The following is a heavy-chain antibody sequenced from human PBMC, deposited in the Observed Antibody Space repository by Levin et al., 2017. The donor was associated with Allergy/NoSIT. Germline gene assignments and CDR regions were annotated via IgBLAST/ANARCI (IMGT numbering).Heavy chain of an antibody. J-gene: IGHJ4*02. Sequence: SETLSLTCTVSGGSISSSRYYWGWIRQPPGKGLEWIGSIYYSGSTYYNPSLKSRVTISVDTSKNHFSLEVSSVTAADTAMYYCARHSGSYSRFDYWGQGTLVTVSS. CDR1: GGSISSSRYY. CDR3: ARHSGSYSRFDY. CDR2: IYYSGST. V-gene: IGHV4-39*01. D-gene: IGHD1-26*01.